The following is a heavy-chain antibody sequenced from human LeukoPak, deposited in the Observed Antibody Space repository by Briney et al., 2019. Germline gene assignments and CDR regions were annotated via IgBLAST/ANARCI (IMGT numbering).Heavy chain of an antibody. D-gene: IGHD3-10*01. CDR3: ARDLYGSGNGY. CDR2: IYYSGST. CDR1: GGSISSSSYY. J-gene: IGHJ4*02. Sequence: SETLSLTCTVSGGSISSSSYYWGWIRQPPGKGLEWIGSIYYSGSTNYNPSLKSRVTISVDTSKNQFSLKLSSVTAADTAVYYCARDLYGSGNGYWGQGTLVTVSS. V-gene: IGHV4-39*07.